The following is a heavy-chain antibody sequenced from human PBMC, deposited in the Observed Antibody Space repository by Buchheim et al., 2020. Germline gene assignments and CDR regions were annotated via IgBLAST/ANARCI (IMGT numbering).Heavy chain of an antibody. CDR3: ARESSSFGAYFDY. Sequence: QVQLVESGGGLVKAGGSLRLSCAASGFTFSDHYMSWIRQAPGKGLEWISYIYSGGTIYYADSVRGRFTISRDNAKNSLYLQMNSLRVDDTAVYYCARESSSFGAYFDYWGQG. CDR1: GFTFSDHY. D-gene: IGHD3-16*01. V-gene: IGHV3-11*01. J-gene: IGHJ4*02. CDR2: IYSGGTI.